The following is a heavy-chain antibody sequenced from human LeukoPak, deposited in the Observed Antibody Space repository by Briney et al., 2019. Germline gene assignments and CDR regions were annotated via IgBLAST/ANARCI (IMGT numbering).Heavy chain of an antibody. Sequence: SETLSLTCTVYGGSFSGYYWSWIRQPPGKGLEWIGEINHSGSTNYNPSLKSRVTISVDTSKKQFSLKLTSVTAADTAVYYCARRVTTRLPFRYWGQGTLVTVSS. D-gene: IGHD4-17*01. J-gene: IGHJ4*02. CDR1: GGSFSGYY. CDR3: ARRVTTRLPFRY. V-gene: IGHV4-34*01. CDR2: INHSGST.